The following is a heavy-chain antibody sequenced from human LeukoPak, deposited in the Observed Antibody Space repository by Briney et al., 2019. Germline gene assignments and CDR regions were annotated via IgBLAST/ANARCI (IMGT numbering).Heavy chain of an antibody. CDR2: ISSSGSYI. J-gene: IGHJ3*02. Sequence: NTGGSLRLSCAASGFTFSRYTMNWVRQAPGKGLEWVSSISSSGSYIYYADSVKGRFTISRDNAKNSLYLQVNSLRAEDTAVYYCARDVTLPYSGSDLGAFDIWGQGTMVTVSS. D-gene: IGHD1-26*01. V-gene: IGHV3-21*01. CDR3: ARDVTLPYSGSDLGAFDI. CDR1: GFTFSRYT.